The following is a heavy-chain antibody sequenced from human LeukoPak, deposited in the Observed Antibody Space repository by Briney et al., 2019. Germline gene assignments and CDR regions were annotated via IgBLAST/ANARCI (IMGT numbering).Heavy chain of an antibody. D-gene: IGHD4-17*01. CDR2: ISWNSDTI. J-gene: IGHJ4*02. Sequence: GGSLRLSCATSGFTFDEYAMHWVRQAPGKGLVWVSGISWNSDTIAYAGSVKGRFTISRDNAKNSLYLQMNSLRAEDTALYYCAKDRDYGDLGVGFDFWGQGTLVTVSS. CDR1: GFTFDEYA. V-gene: IGHV3-9*01. CDR3: AKDRDYGDLGVGFDF.